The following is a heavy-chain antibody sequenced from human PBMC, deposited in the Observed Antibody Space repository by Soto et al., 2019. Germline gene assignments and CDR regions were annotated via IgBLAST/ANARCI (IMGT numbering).Heavy chain of an antibody. Sequence: GSLRLSRAASGFSFSNYAMTWVRQAPGKGLEWVSAVTGGGSSTLYADSVMGRFTGSRDNSRKTLYLQMTSLRAEDAAVYYCAKFSATSVYDISSAPDYWGQGTLVTVSS. V-gene: IGHV3-23*01. D-gene: IGHD6-6*01. J-gene: IGHJ4*02. CDR2: VTGGGSST. CDR1: GFSFSNYA. CDR3: AKFSATSVYDISSAPDY.